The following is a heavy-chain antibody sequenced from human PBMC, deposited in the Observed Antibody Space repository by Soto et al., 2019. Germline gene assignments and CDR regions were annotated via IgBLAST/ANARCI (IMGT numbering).Heavy chain of an antibody. V-gene: IGHV4-34*01. J-gene: IGHJ4*02. Sequence: SETLSLTCAVYGGYFSGYYWSWLRQPPGKGLEWIGQIHHTGNTNYSPSLRSRVSISVDTSKNQFSLKLSSVTAADTAVYYWARCAQSGTWYAVYWGQGTLVTVSS. CDR1: GGYFSGYY. D-gene: IGHD6-13*01. CDR2: IHHTGNT. CDR3: ARCAQSGTWYAVY.